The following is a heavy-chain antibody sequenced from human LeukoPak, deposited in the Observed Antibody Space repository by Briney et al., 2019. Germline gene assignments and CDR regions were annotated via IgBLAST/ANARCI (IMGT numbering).Heavy chain of an antibody. D-gene: IGHD3-10*01. CDR1: GFTFTISA. Sequence: GASVKVSCKASGFTFTISAMQWVRRARGQRLEGIGWIVVGSGNTNYAQKSQERVTITRDMSTSTAYMELSSLRSEDTAVYYCAADYGSGSYYIDYWGQGTLVTVSS. CDR2: IVVGSGNT. J-gene: IGHJ4*02. CDR3: AADYGSGSYYIDY. V-gene: IGHV1-58*02.